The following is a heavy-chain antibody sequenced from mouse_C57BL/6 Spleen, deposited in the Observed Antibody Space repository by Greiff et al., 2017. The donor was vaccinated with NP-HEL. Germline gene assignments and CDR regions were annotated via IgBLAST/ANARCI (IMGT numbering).Heavy chain of an antibody. Sequence: EVKLVESGGGLVKPGGSLKLSCAASGFTFSDYGMHWVRQAPEKGLEWVAYISSGSSTIYYADTVKGRFTISRDNAKNTLFLQMTSLRSEDTAMYYCARGYGNYDWYFDVWGTGTTVTVSS. CDR1: GFTFSDYG. D-gene: IGHD2-1*01. CDR3: ARGYGNYDWYFDV. CDR2: ISSGSSTI. J-gene: IGHJ1*03. V-gene: IGHV5-17*01.